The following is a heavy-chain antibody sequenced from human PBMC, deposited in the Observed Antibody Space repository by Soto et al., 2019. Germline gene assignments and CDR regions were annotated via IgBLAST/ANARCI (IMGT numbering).Heavy chain of an antibody. Sequence: EVQLVESGGGLVKPGGSLRLSCAASGFTFSSYSMNWVRQAPGKGLEWVSSISSSSSYIYYAYSVKGRFTISRDNAKNSLYLQMNCLRAEDTAVYYCARDITGYCSGGSCDYWGQGTLVTLSS. CDR3: ARDITGYCSGGSCDY. J-gene: IGHJ4*02. CDR1: GFTFSSYS. V-gene: IGHV3-21*01. CDR2: ISSSSSYI. D-gene: IGHD2-15*01.